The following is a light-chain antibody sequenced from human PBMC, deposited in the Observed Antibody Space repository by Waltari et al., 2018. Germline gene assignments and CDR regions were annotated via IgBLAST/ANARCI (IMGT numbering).Light chain of an antibody. J-gene: IGLJ3*02. Sequence: QSALTQPASVSWSPGQPITISCPGTGMCVGNQNRSSWYQQHPGKAPKFLIYEDNKRPSGVSNRFSGSKSGNTASLTISGLQAEDEADYHCCAYAGSSTWVFGGGTKLTVL. CDR2: EDN. V-gene: IGLV2-23*01. CDR3: CAYAGSSTWV. CDR1: GMCVGNQNR.